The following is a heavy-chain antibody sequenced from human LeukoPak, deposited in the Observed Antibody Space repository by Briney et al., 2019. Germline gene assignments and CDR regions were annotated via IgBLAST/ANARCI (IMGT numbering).Heavy chain of an antibody. J-gene: IGHJ4*02. CDR3: ARGYSSSWTYFDY. CDR1: GFTFSSYS. Sequence: GGSLRLSCAASGFTFSSYSMNWVRQAPGKGLEWVSYISSSSSTIYYADSVKGRFTISRDNAKNSLYLQMNSLRAEDTAVYYCARGYSSSWTYFDYWGQGTLVTVSS. CDR2: ISSSSSTI. D-gene: IGHD6-13*01. V-gene: IGHV3-48*04.